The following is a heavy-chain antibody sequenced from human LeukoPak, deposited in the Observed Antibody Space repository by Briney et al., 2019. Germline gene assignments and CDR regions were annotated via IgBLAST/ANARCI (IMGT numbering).Heavy chain of an antibody. V-gene: IGHV3-33*01. CDR3: ARGLRYYDSRGYYPMDV. CDR1: GFTFSSYG. D-gene: IGHD3-22*01. Sequence: PGRSLRLSCAASGFTFSSYGMHWVRQAPGKGLEWVAVIWYDGSNKYYADSVKGRFTISRDNSKNTLYLQMNSLRAEDTAVYYCARGLRYYDSRGYYPMDVWGKGTTVTVSS. J-gene: IGHJ6*03. CDR2: IWYDGSNK.